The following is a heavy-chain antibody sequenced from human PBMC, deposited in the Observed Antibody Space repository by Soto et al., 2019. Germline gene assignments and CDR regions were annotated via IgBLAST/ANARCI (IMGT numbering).Heavy chain of an antibody. D-gene: IGHD3-10*01. CDR1: GGSISSSSYY. V-gene: IGHV4-39*01. CDR3: ARQHGSGRRYYYYGMDV. Sequence: SETLSLTCTVSGGSISSSSYYWGWIRHPPGKGLEWIGSIYYSGSTYYNPSLKSRVTISVDTSKNQFSLKLSSVTAADTAVYYCARQHGSGRRYYYYGMDVWGQGTTVTVSS. J-gene: IGHJ6*02. CDR2: IYYSGST.